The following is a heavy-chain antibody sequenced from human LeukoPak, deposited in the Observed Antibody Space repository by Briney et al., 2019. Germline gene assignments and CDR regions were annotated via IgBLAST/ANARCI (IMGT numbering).Heavy chain of an antibody. J-gene: IGHJ5*02. CDR2: IIPIFGTA. V-gene: IGHV1-69*13. D-gene: IGHD2-2*01. CDR1: GGTFSSYA. Sequence: SVKVSCKASGGTFSSYAISWVRQAPGQGLEWMGGIIPIFGTANYAQKFQGRVTITADESTSTAYMELRSLRSDDTAVYYCARDIGAVNWFDPLGQGTLVTVSS. CDR3: ARDIGAVNWFDP.